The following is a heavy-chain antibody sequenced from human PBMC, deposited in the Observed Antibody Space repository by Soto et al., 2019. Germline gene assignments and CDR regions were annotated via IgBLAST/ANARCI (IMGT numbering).Heavy chain of an antibody. J-gene: IGHJ4*02. Sequence: QVHLVQSGAEVKKPGASVKVSCKASGYTFTSYGITWVRQAPGQGLEWMGWISAHNGNTDYAQNLQGRVIVTRDTSTSTAYMELRSLISDDTAVYYCARGRYGDYWGQGALVNVSS. CDR1: GYTFTSYG. CDR3: ARGRYGDY. CDR2: ISAHNGNT. V-gene: IGHV1-18*01. D-gene: IGHD1-1*01.